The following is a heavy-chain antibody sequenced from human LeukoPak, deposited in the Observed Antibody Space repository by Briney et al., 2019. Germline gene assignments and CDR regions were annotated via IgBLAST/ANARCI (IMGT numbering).Heavy chain of an antibody. Sequence: GGSLRLSCAASGFTFSSYGMHWVRQAPGKGLEWVAVISYDGSNKYYADSVKGRFTISRDNSKNTLYLQMNSLRADDTAVYYCARGHESDGNYNDYWGQGTLVTVSS. CDR1: GFTFSSYG. CDR3: ARGHESDGNYNDY. CDR2: ISYDGSNK. J-gene: IGHJ4*02. D-gene: IGHD3-22*01. V-gene: IGHV3-30*03.